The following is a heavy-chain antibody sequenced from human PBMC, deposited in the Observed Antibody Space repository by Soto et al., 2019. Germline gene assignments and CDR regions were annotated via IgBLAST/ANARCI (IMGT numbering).Heavy chain of an antibody. Sequence: GGSLRLSCAASGFAFSDSAMHWVRQGSGKGLEWVGRIRSKANSYATAYAASVRGRFTISRDNSKNTLYLQMNSLRAEDTAVYYCARDGGDIVLVPAASSYSNYEESGMDVWGQGTTVTVSS. CDR3: ARDGGDIVLVPAASSYSNYEESGMDV. J-gene: IGHJ6*02. CDR1: GFAFSDSA. V-gene: IGHV3-73*01. D-gene: IGHD2-2*01. CDR2: IRSKANSYAT.